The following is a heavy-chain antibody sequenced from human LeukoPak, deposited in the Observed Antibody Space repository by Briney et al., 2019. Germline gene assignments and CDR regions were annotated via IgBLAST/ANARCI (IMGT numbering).Heavy chain of an antibody. CDR2: ISGSGGST. J-gene: IGHJ4*02. Sequence: GGSLRLSCAASGFTFSSYAMSWVRQAPGKGLEWVSAISGSGGSTYYADSVKGRFTISRDNSKNTLYLQMNSLRAEDTAVYYCAKEQGLLLWFGELLSPRYFDYWGQGTLVTVSS. CDR1: GFTFSSYA. V-gene: IGHV3-23*01. D-gene: IGHD3-10*01. CDR3: AKEQGLLLWFGELLSPRYFDY.